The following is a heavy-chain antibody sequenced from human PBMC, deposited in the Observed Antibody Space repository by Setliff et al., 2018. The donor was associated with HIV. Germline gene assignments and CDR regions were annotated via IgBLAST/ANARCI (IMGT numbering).Heavy chain of an antibody. CDR2: IYYSGNT. Sequence: KPSETLSLTCTVSGGSMNNYYWTWMRQSTERGLEWIGYIYYSGNTNYNPSLRSRVTISVDTAQNQFCLRLTSVTAADTAVYFCARGGRPGSEWGDYWGQGALVTVSS. J-gene: IGHJ4*02. CDR3: ARGGRPGSEWGDY. V-gene: IGHV4-59*01. D-gene: IGHD3-16*01. CDR1: GGSMNNYY.